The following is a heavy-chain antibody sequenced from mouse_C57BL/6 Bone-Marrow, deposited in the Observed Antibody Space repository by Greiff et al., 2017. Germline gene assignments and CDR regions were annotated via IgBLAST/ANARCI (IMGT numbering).Heavy chain of an antibody. CDR1: GYTFTDYN. CDR2: VNPNDGGT. J-gene: IGHJ1*03. V-gene: IGHV1-18*01. Sequence: EVQLLESGPELVKPGASVKIPCKASGYTFTDYNMDWVKQSHGKSLEWIGDVNPNDGGTIYNQKFKGKATLTVDKSSSTAYMELRSLTSEDTAVYYCARWYYLYFDVWGTGRTVTVPP. CDR3: ARWYYLYFDV. D-gene: IGHD1-1*01.